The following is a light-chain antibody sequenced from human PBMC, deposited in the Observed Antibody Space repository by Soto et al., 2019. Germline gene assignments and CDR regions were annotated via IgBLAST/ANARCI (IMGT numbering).Light chain of an antibody. CDR1: QNINNY. Sequence: DIKMSQSPSAVSASVGDRVPLTFQASQNINNYLNWYQQKPGRAPKLLIYDASNLEAGVPSRFRGSGSGTDFTFTISRLQPEDIATYYCQQYENLPTFGQGTRLAI. J-gene: IGKJ5*01. CDR2: DAS. V-gene: IGKV1-33*01. CDR3: QQYENLPT.